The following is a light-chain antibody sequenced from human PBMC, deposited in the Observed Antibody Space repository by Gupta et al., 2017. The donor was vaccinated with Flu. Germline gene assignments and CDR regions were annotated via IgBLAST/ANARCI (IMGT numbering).Light chain of an antibody. CDR1: SSDVGSYNL. V-gene: IGLV2-23*02. J-gene: IGLJ2*01. Sequence: QSALTQPASVSGSPGQSVTISCTGTSSDVGSYNLVSWYQQHPGKAPKLMLSEVSKRPSGVSNRVSGSKSGNTASLTISGLLADDEAHYYCCSYAGPTTFVVFGGGTKLTVL. CDR2: EVS. CDR3: CSYAGPTTFVV.